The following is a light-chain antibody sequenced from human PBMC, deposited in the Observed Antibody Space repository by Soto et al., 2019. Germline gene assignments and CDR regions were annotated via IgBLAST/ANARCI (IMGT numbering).Light chain of an antibody. J-gene: IGLJ1*01. Sequence: QSVLSQPPSASGTPGQRVTISCSGTGSNIGSNTVDWYQQLPGTAPKVLIYSNNQRPSGVPGRFSGSKSGTSASLAISGLQSADEADYYCVAWDAGLHGYVFGSGTKVTVL. CDR3: VAWDAGLHGYV. CDR1: GSNIGSNT. V-gene: IGLV1-44*01. CDR2: SNN.